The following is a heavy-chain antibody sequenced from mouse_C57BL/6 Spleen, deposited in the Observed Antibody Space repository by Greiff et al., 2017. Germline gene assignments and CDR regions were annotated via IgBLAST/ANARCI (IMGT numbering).Heavy chain of an antibody. Sequence: VQLQQSGAELVKPGASVKMSCKASGYTFTTYPIEWMKQNHGKSLEWIGNFHPYNDDTKYNEKFKGKATLTVEKSSSTVYLDLSRLTSDDSSVYYCARRYDGYGYFDVWGTGTTVTVSS. CDR2: FHPYNDDT. CDR1: GYTFTTYP. D-gene: IGHD2-3*01. J-gene: IGHJ1*03. CDR3: ARRYDGYGYFDV. V-gene: IGHV1-47*01.